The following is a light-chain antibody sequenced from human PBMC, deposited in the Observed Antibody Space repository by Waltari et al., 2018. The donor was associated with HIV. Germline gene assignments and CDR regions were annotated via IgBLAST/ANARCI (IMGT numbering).Light chain of an antibody. Sequence: EIVLTQSPATLSLSPGERAILSCRASQSIRTYLAWYQQRPGQAPRLLVYDTSNRATGVPARFSGSGSGTDFSLTIASLESEDFAIYYCHQRSTWPFTFGPGTKVDI. CDR3: HQRSTWPFT. CDR1: QSIRTY. V-gene: IGKV3-11*01. J-gene: IGKJ3*01. CDR2: DTS.